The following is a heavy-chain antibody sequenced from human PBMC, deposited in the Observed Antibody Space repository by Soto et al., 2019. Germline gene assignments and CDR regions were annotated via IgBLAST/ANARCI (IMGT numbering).Heavy chain of an antibody. J-gene: IGHJ6*03. V-gene: IGHV4-4*02. CDR1: GGSISSSNG. Sequence: SETLSLTCAVSGGSISSSNGWSWVRQPPGKGLEWIGYIYYSGSTNYNPSLKSRVTISVDTSKNQFSLKLSSVTAADTAVYYCARAGIAAAGTPPYYYYYMDVWGKGTTVTVSS. CDR2: IYYSGST. CDR3: ARAGIAAAGTPPYYYYYMDV. D-gene: IGHD6-13*01.